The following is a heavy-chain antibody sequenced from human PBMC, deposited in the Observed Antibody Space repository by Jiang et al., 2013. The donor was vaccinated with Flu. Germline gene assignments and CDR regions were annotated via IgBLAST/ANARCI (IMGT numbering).Heavy chain of an antibody. J-gene: IGHJ6*02. CDR3: ARDGGYCSSTSCQSYYYYYGMDV. D-gene: IGHD2-2*01. Sequence: SGYTFTSYYMHWVRQAPGQGLEWMGIINPSGGSTSYAQKFQGRVTMTRDTSTSTVYMELSSLRSEDTAVYYCARDGGYCSSTSCQSYYYYYGMDVWGQGTTVTVSS. V-gene: IGHV1-46*01. CDR1: GYTFTSYY. CDR2: INPSGGST.